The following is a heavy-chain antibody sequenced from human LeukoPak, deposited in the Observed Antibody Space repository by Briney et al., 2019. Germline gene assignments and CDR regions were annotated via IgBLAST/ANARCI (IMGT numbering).Heavy chain of an antibody. Sequence: KPGESLKFSGQAPGSTFTTYWIGWARKLPGKGLELIGIIYAGDSDTRYKPSFQGQVTISADKSISTAYLQWSSLKDSDTTIYYCARSLPGTMLRGYGMDVWGEGTTVTVSS. V-gene: IGHV5-51*01. D-gene: IGHD3-10*01. CDR2: IYAGDSDT. CDR1: GSTFTTYW. J-gene: IGHJ6*04. CDR3: ARSLPGTMLRGYGMDV.